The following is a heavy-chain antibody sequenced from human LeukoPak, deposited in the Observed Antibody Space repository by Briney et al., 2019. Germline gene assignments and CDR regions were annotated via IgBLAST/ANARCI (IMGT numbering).Heavy chain of an antibody. CDR2: IYTSGNT. CDR3: ARARYGITNGIDY. D-gene: IGHD1-14*01. Sequence: SETLSLTCTVSGGSISSGTYYWSWIRQPAGTGLEWIGRIYTSGNTNYSPSLASRVTMSRDTSKSQISLNLSSVTAADTAVYYCARARYGITNGIDYWGQGTLVTVSS. J-gene: IGHJ4*02. CDR1: GGSISSGTYY. V-gene: IGHV4-61*02.